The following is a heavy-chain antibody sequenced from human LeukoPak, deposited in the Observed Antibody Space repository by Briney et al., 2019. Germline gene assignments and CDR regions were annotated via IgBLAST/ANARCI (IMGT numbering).Heavy chain of an antibody. D-gene: IGHD3-10*01. CDR2: ISSSTSHI. J-gene: IGHJ4*02. Sequence: GGSLRLSCAASGFIFSTYSMNWVRQAPGKGLEWVSSISSSTSHIYYADSVKGRFTISRDNAKNSLYLQMNSLRPEDTAVYYCAKGSVPNYYGSGSYSDWGQGTLVTVSS. CDR3: AKGSVPNYYGSGSYSD. V-gene: IGHV3-21*04. CDR1: GFIFSTYS.